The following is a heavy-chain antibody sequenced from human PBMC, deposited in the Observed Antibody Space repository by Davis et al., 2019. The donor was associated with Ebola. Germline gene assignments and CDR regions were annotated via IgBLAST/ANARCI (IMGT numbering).Heavy chain of an antibody. CDR2: VFETGTVI. V-gene: IGHV3-23*01. D-gene: IGHD4-23*01. J-gene: IGHJ4*02. CDR3: ARWRIGREYIDL. CDR1: GFTFAFSGYT. Sequence: GESLKISCAASGFTFAFSGYTMFWVRQAPGRGLEWVSGVFETGTVIYYADSVKGRFTVSRDDSDNTLSLQMNSLSAEDTAVYYCARWRIGREYIDLWGQGTQFTVS.